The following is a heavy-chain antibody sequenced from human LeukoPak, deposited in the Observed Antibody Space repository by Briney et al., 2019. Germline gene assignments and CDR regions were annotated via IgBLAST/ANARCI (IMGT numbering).Heavy chain of an antibody. CDR2: IYYTGST. CDR3: ARNLIPEQLVLNF. CDR1: GGSISSYY. D-gene: IGHD6-13*01. J-gene: IGHJ4*02. Sequence: PSETLSLTCTVSGGSISSYYWSWIRQPPGKGLEWIGYIYYTGSTNYNPSLKSRVTMSVDTSKNQFSLNLRSVTPEDTAVYYCARNLIPEQLVLNFWGQGTLVTVSS. V-gene: IGHV4-59*01.